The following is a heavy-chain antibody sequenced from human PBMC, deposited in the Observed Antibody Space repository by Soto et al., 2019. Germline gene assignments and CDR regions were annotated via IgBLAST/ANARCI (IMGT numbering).Heavy chain of an antibody. D-gene: IGHD3-3*01. J-gene: IGHJ6*02. CDR1: GFTFSSYN. CDR2: ISSSSSYI. CDR3: ARDLRYVTIFGVVIGGMDV. Sequence: GGSLRLSCAASGFTFSSYNMNWVRQAPGKGLEWVSSISSSSSYIYCADSVKGRFTISRDNAKNSLYLQMNSLRAEDTAVYYCARDLRYVTIFGVVIGGMDVWGQGTTVTVSS. V-gene: IGHV3-21*01.